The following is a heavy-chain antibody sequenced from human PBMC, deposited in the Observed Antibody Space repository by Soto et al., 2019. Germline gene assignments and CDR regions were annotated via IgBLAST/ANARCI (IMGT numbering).Heavy chain of an antibody. J-gene: IGHJ4*02. CDR2: IYYSGST. D-gene: IGHD3-22*01. Sequence: SETLSLTCTVSGCSISSGGYYWSWIRQHPGKGLEWIGYIYYSGSTYYNPSPKSRVTISVDTSKNQFSLKLSSVTAADTAVYYCARAQKDYYDSSGYLNWGQGTLVTVSS. V-gene: IGHV4-31*03. CDR1: GCSISSGGYY. CDR3: ARAQKDYYDSSGYLN.